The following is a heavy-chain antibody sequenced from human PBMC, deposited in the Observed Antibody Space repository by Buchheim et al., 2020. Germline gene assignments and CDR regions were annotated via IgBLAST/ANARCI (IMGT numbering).Heavy chain of an antibody. D-gene: IGHD4-23*01. V-gene: IGHV3-30-3*01. Sequence: QVQLVESGGGVVQPGRSLRLSCVASGFTFSNYATHWVRQAPGKGLEWVAGISDDGSNKYNADSVKGRFTISRDNSKNTLYLQMNSLRPEDTAVYYCARVPTTVISGYFDPWGQGTL. CDR2: ISDDGSNK. CDR3: ARVPTTVISGYFDP. CDR1: GFTFSNYA. J-gene: IGHJ5*02.